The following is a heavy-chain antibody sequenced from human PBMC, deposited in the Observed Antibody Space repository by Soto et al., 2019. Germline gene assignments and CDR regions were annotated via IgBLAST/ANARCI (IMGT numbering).Heavy chain of an antibody. J-gene: IGHJ4*02. Sequence: ASVKVSCKVSGYTLTEFYMHGVRQAPGKGLEWMGGFDPEDGETIYAQKFQGRVTMTEDTSTDTAYMELSSLRSEDTAVYYCATNLIDGDCDYWGQGTLVTVSA. CDR3: ATNLIDGDCDY. V-gene: IGHV1-24*01. CDR1: GYTLTEFY. D-gene: IGHD4-17*01. CDR2: FDPEDGET.